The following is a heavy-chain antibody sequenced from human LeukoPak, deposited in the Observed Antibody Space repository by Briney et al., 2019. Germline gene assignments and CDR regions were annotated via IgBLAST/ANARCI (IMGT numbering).Heavy chain of an antibody. CDR2: ISGSGGST. V-gene: IGHV3-23*01. Sequence: PGGSLRLSCAASGFTFSSYSMNWVRQAPGKGLEWVSAISGSGGSTYYADSVKGRFTISRDNSKNTLYLQMNSLRAENTAVYYCATRGYSYGYRDYWGQGTLVTVSS. J-gene: IGHJ4*02. CDR3: ATRGYSYGYRDY. D-gene: IGHD5-18*01. CDR1: GFTFSSYS.